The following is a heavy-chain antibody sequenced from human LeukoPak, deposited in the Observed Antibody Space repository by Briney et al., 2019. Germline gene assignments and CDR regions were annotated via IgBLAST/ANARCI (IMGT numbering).Heavy chain of an antibody. V-gene: IGHV3-7*04. CDR2: IKQDGSEK. D-gene: IGHD6-13*01. Sequence: GGSLRLSCAASGFAFSSYWMSWVRQAPGKGLEWVASIKQDGSEKYYVDSVKGRFTISRDNAKNSLYLQTNSLRAEDTAVYYCARGHSSSPNWFDPWGQGTLVTVSS. CDR1: GFAFSSYW. CDR3: ARGHSSSPNWFDP. J-gene: IGHJ5*02.